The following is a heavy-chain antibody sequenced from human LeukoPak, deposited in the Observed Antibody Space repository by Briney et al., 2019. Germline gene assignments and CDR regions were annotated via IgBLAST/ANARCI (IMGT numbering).Heavy chain of an antibody. D-gene: IGHD3-22*01. V-gene: IGHV1-18*01. J-gene: IGHJ4*02. Sequence: ASVKVSCKASGYSFTSYGFNWVRQAPGQGLEWMGWMSAYNGKTNYAHSLQGRVTVTADTSTSTAYMELRSLRSDDTAVYYCARDRVGGYYYRHWGQGTLVTVSS. CDR2: MSAYNGKT. CDR1: GYSFTSYG. CDR3: ARDRVGGYYYRH.